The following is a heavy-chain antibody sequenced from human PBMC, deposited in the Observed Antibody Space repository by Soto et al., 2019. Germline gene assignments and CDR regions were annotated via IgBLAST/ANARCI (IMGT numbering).Heavy chain of an antibody. Sequence: ASVKVSCKASGYTFTGYYMHWVRQAPGQGLEWMGWINPNSGGTNYAQKFQGWVTMTRDTSISTAYMELSRLRSDDTAVYYCARGAGKKNEYFQHWGQGTLVTVSS. CDR1: GYTFTGYY. V-gene: IGHV1-2*04. J-gene: IGHJ1*01. CDR2: INPNSGGT. D-gene: IGHD6-13*01. CDR3: ARGAGKKNEYFQH.